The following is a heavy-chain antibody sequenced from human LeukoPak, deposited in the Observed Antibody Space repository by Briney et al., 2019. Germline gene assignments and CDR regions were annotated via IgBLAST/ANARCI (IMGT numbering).Heavy chain of an antibody. J-gene: IGHJ5*02. CDR1: GYTFTSYD. CDR2: MNPNSGNT. Sequence: ASVKVSCKATGYTFTSYDINWVRQATGQGLEWMGWMNPNSGNTGYAQKFQGRVTMTRNTSISTAYMELSSLRSEDTAVYYCARVGYCSGGSCGSRWFDPWGQGTLVTVSS. D-gene: IGHD2-15*01. CDR3: ARVGYCSGGSCGSRWFDP. V-gene: IGHV1-8*01.